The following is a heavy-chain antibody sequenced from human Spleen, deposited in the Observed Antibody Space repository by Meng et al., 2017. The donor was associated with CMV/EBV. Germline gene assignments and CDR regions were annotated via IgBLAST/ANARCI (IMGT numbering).Heavy chain of an antibody. CDR2: ISWDGGST. V-gene: IGHV3-43*01. CDR3: ARTLDLKN. Sequence: GGGGVRRGGSLGLSCAAAGFTFDDYTMDWVRQGRGEGLEWVSLISWDGGSTYYADSVKGRFTISRDNSKNSLYLQMNSLRAEDTAVYYCARTLDLKNWGQGTLVTVSS. CDR1: GFTFDDYT. J-gene: IGHJ4*02.